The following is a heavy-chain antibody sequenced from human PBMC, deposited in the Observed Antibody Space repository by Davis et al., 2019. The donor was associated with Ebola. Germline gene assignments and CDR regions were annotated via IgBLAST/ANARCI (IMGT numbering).Heavy chain of an antibody. J-gene: IGHJ5*02. CDR1: GGSISSYY. D-gene: IGHD3-22*01. CDR2: IYYSGST. V-gene: IGHV4-59*08. Sequence: MPGGSLRLSCTVSGGSISSYYWSWIRQPPGKGLEWIGYIYYSGSTNYNPSLKSRVTISVDTSKNQFSLKLSSVTAADTAVYYCARHNYYYDSSGYYQRGDWFDPWGQGTLVTVSS. CDR3: ARHNYYYDSSGYYQRGDWFDP.